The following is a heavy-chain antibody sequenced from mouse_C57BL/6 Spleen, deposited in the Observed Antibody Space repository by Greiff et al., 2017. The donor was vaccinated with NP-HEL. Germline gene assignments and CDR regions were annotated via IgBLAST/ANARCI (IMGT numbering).Heavy chain of an antibody. J-gene: IGHJ4*01. Sequence: VQLKESGPGLVKPSQSLSLTCSVTGYSITSGYYWNWIRQFPGNKLEWMGYISYDGSNNYNPSLKNRISITRDTSKNQFFLKLNSVTTEDTATYYCARLGGYYDYYAMDYWGQGTSVTVSS. V-gene: IGHV3-6*01. CDR1: GYSITSGYY. CDR2: ISYDGSN. CDR3: ARLGGYYDYYAMDY. D-gene: IGHD2-3*01.